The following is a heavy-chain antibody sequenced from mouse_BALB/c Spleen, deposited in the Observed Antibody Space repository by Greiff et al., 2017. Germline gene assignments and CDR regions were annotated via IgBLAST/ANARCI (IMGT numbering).Heavy chain of an antibody. CDR3: ARHLYYDYDGYFDY. V-gene: IGHV5-12-1*01. Sequence: EVKLVESGGGLVKPGGSLKLSCAASGFAFSSYDMSWVRQTPEKRLEWVAYISSGGGSTYYPDTVKGRFTISRDNAKNTLYLQMSSLKSEDTAMYYCARHLYYDYDGYFDYWGQGTTLTVSA. J-gene: IGHJ2*01. CDR1: GFAFSSYD. CDR2: ISSGGGST. D-gene: IGHD2-4*01.